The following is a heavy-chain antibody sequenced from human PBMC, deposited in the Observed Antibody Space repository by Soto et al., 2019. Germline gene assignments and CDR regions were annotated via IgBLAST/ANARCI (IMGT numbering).Heavy chain of an antibody. Sequence: ASVKVSCKASGYTFTSYGISWVRQAPGQGLEWMGWISAYNGNTNYAQKLQGRVTMTTDTSTSTAYMELRSLRSDDTAVYYCASRQFSLYSSGWSQYYYYGMDVWGQGTTVTVSS. D-gene: IGHD6-19*01. CDR3: ASRQFSLYSSGWSQYYYYGMDV. CDR1: GYTFTSYG. CDR2: ISAYNGNT. V-gene: IGHV1-18*01. J-gene: IGHJ6*02.